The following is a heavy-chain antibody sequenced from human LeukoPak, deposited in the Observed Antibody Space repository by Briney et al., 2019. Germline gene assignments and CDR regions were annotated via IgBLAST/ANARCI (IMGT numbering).Heavy chain of an antibody. CDR1: GYTFTSYG. CDR2: ISAYNGNT. Sequence: GASVKVSCKASGYTFTSYGISWVRQAPGQGLEWMGWISAYNGNTNYAQKLQGRVTMTTDTSTSTAYMELRSLRSDDTAVYYCAGSSGSYSHDAFDIWGQGTMVTVSS. D-gene: IGHD1-26*01. J-gene: IGHJ3*02. V-gene: IGHV1-18*01. CDR3: AGSSGSYSHDAFDI.